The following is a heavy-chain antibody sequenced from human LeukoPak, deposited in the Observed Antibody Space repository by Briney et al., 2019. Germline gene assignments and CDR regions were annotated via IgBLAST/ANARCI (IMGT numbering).Heavy chain of an antibody. CDR3: ARKENVYYYFDY. V-gene: IGHV4-61*01. J-gene: IGHJ4*02. D-gene: IGHD3-10*01. CDR2: IYHSGTT. CDR1: GGSVSSGSYY. Sequence: SETLSLTCTVSGGSVSSGSYYWSWIRQPPGKGLEWIGYIYHSGTTYYNPSLQSRVTMSVDTSKNQFSLKLSSVTAVDTAVYYCARKENVYYYFDYWGQGTLVTVSS.